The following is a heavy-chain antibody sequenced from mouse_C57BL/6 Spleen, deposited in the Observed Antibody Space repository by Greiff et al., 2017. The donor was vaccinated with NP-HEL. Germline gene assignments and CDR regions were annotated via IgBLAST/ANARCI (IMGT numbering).Heavy chain of an antibody. Sequence: QVQLQQPGAELVRPGSSVKLSCKASGYTFTSYWMHWVKQRPIQGLEWIGNIDPSDSETHYNQKFKDKATLTVDKSSSTAYMQLSSLTSEDSAVYYCARSGTYDYDVYYYAMDYWGQGTSVTVSS. CDR3: ARSGTYDYDVYYYAMDY. V-gene: IGHV1-52*01. J-gene: IGHJ4*01. D-gene: IGHD2-4*01. CDR2: IDPSDSET. CDR1: GYTFTSYW.